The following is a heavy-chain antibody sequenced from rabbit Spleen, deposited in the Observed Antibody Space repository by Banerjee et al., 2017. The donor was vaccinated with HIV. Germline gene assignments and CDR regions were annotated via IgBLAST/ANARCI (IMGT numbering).Heavy chain of an antibody. Sequence: QSLEESGGGLVQPEGSLTLTCTASGFSFSSNYYMCWVRQAPGKGLEYIACIYADIISSTYYASWAKGRFTISKTSSTTVTLEMTSLTAADTATYFCARGSAAMTMVITGYYLNLWGPGTLVTVS. V-gene: IGHV1S40*01. J-gene: IGHJ4*01. CDR2: IYADIISST. CDR3: ARGSAAMTMVITGYYLNL. D-gene: IGHD2-1*01. CDR1: GFSFSSNYY.